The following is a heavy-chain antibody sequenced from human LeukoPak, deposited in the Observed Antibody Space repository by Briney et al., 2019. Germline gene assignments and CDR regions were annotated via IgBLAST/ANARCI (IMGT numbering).Heavy chain of an antibody. CDR2: ITYDGRDK. J-gene: IGHJ4*02. CDR1: GFTFSSYA. V-gene: IGHV3-30*04. Sequence: PGGSLRLSCAASGFTFSSYALHWVRQAPGKGLEWVAVITYDGRDKYYGDSVQGRFTISRDTSKNTLSLQVNSLRTEDAAVYYCARGPSLQKYFDYWGQGTLVTVSS. CDR3: ARGPSLQKYFDY.